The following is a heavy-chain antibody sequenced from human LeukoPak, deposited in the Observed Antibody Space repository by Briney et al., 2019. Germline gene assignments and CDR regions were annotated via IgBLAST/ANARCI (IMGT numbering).Heavy chain of an antibody. CDR3: ARALAVAASGPLDI. J-gene: IGHJ3*02. CDR2: INTDGSST. Sequence: GGSLRLSCAASGFTFDNHWIYWVRQAPGKGLVWVSRINTDGSSTTYADSMKGRFTISRDNAYNTLYLQMNSLRADDTAVYFCARALAVAASGPLDIWGQGTMVTVSS. V-gene: IGHV3-74*03. CDR1: GFTFDNHW. D-gene: IGHD6-19*01.